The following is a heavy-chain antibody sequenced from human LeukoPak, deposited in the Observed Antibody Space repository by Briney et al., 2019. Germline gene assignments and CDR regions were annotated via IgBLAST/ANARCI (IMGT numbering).Heavy chain of an antibody. Sequence: GGSLRLPCAASGFTVSSNYMSWVRQAPGKGLEWISVIYSGGSTYYADSVKGRFTISRDNSKNTLYLQMNSLRVEDTAVYYCASGYSYGSLEFWGQGTLVTASS. CDR2: IYSGGST. CDR3: ASGYSYGSLEF. J-gene: IGHJ4*02. CDR1: GFTVSSNY. V-gene: IGHV3-66*01. D-gene: IGHD5-18*01.